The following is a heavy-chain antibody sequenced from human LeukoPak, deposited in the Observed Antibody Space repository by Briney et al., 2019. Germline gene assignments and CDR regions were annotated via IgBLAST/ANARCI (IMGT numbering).Heavy chain of an antibody. D-gene: IGHD2-15*01. V-gene: IGHV3-30*19. CDR3: ARDPEDCSGGSCYSYVAVAGTHFDY. J-gene: IGHJ4*02. Sequence: GGSLRLSCAASGFTFSNYGMHWVRQAPGKGLEWVAVISYDGSNKYYADSVKGRFTISRDNSKNTLYLQMNSLRAEDTAVYYCARDPEDCSGGSCYSYVAVAGTHFDYWGQGTLVTVSS. CDR2: ISYDGSNK. CDR1: GFTFSNYG.